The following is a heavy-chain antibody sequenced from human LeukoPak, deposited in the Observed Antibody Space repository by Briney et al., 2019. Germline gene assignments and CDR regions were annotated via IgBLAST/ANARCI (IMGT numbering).Heavy chain of an antibody. J-gene: IGHJ4*02. CDR2: IGVGGGAT. V-gene: IGHV3-23*01. CDR3: AKQAAGSSTWRSQHFDR. CDR1: GFTFSSYA. Sequence: GGSLRLSCAASGFTFSSYAMSWVRQAPGKGLEWLSVIGVGGGATHYADSVKGRFTISRDNSKDTVYLQMDSLRAEDTAIYFCAKQAAGSSTWRSQHFDRWGQGTLVTVSS. D-gene: IGHD2-2*01.